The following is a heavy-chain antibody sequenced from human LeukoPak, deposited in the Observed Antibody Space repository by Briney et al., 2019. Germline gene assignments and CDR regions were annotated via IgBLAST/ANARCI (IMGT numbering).Heavy chain of an antibody. D-gene: IGHD2-2*01. Sequence: GSLRLSCAASGFTFSSYAMSWIRQPPGKGLEWIGYIYYSGSTNYNPSLKSRVTISVDTSKNQFSLKLSSVTAADTAVYYCARSLYCSSTSCSTDYWGQGTLVTVSS. V-gene: IGHV4-59*01. J-gene: IGHJ4*02. CDR3: ARSLYCSSTSCSTDY. CDR1: GFTFSSYA. CDR2: IYYSGST.